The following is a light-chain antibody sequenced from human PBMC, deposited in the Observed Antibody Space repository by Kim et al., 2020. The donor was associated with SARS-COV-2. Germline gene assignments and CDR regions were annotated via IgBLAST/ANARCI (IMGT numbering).Light chain of an antibody. J-gene: IGLJ7*01. CDR1: MGSLARKQ. CDR3: QYYDSSNKV. CDR2: EDK. Sequence: GNTVSRSCNVSMGSLARKQEQWYQKRPGSAPTSVVYEDKQRPSGVPDRFSGCIESSSNSASLTISGLKTEEEADYYCQYYDSSNKVFGGETQLTVL. V-gene: IGLV6-57*02.